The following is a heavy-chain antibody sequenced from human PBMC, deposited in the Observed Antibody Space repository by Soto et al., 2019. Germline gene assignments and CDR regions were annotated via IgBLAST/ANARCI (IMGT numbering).Heavy chain of an antibody. CDR2: ISWKSGPI. CDR3: AKDRPRQYSSAWTFDY. D-gene: IGHD6-19*01. Sequence: GGSLRLSCAASGFTFDDYSMHWVRQAPGKGLEWVSGISWKSGPIGYADSVKGRFTISRDNAKKSLYLQMNSLRSEDTAVYYCAKDRPRQYSSAWTFDYWGQGXQVTVYS. J-gene: IGHJ4*02. CDR1: GFTFDDYS. V-gene: IGHV3-9*01.